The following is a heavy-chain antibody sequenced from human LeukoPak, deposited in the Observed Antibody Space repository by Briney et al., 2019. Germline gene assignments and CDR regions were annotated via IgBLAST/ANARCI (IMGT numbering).Heavy chain of an antibody. Sequence: GASVKVSCKXSGYTFTTYGVGWVRQAPGQGLEWMGWISAYTGDTSYAQKLQGRVTMTTDTSTSTAYMELRSLRSDDTAVYYCARTPRYDFWSGYLFDYWGQGTLVTVSS. CDR1: GYTFTTYG. V-gene: IGHV1-18*01. J-gene: IGHJ4*02. CDR2: ISAYTGDT. CDR3: ARTPRYDFWSGYLFDY. D-gene: IGHD3-3*01.